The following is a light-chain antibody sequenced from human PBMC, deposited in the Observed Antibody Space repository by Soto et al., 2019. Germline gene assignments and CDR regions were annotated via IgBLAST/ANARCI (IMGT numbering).Light chain of an antibody. Sequence: SQSVSSNLAWYQQKPGQAPRLIVYGASNRATGIPDRFSGSVSGKEFTHTISRLYSEDFGASHRQEYHTWPLATFAEGTKVDIK. J-gene: IGKJ4*02. V-gene: IGKV3-15*01. CDR3: QEYHTWPLAT. CDR1: QSVSSN. CDR2: GAS.